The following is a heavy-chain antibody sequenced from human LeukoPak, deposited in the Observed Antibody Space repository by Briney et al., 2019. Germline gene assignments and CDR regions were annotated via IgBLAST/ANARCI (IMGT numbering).Heavy chain of an antibody. CDR1: GFTFSIYS. J-gene: IGHJ4*02. D-gene: IGHD6-25*01. V-gene: IGHV3-23*01. Sequence: GGSLRLSCAASGFTFSIYSMNWVRQAPGEGLEWVSGISAGGDTTYTADSVRGRFTISRDNSNNTLYLQMNTLTAEDTAVYYCAAISYSGTWPVGYWGQGILVTVTA. CDR3: AAISYSGTWPVGY. CDR2: ISAGGDTT.